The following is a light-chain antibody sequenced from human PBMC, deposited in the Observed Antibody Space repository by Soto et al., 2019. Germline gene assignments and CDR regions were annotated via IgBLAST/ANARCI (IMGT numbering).Light chain of an antibody. V-gene: IGKV3-15*01. CDR1: QSISDT. Sequence: EIVLTQSPATMSVSPGGRAPLSCRSSQSISDTLAWYQQKPSQAPRLLIHGASTRATSFPARFSGSGSGTDFTLTISSLQSEDFAVYYCQQYNNWPWTFGRGTKVDIK. CDR3: QQYNNWPWT. J-gene: IGKJ1*01. CDR2: GAS.